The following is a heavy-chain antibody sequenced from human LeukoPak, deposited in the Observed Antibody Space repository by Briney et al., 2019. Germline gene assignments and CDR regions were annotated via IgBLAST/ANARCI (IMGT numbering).Heavy chain of an antibody. CDR2: ISSGSSYI. D-gene: IGHD1-26*01. CDR3: ARDHASGSPNFDAFDI. V-gene: IGHV3-21*01. J-gene: IGHJ3*02. Sequence: PGGSLRLSCAASRFTFSTYSMNWVRQAPGKGLEWVSSISSGSSYIYYADSVKGRFTISRDNAKNSLYLQMNSLRAEDTAVYYCARDHASGSPNFDAFDIWGQGTMVTVSS. CDR1: RFTFSTYS.